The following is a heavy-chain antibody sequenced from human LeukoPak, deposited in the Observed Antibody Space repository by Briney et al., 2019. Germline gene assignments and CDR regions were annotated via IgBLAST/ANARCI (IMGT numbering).Heavy chain of an antibody. CDR1: GYTFTSYG. J-gene: IGHJ4*02. CDR2: INPNSGGT. D-gene: IGHD6-13*01. CDR3: ARLNDGLLLGIAAAGRRFDY. V-gene: IGHV1-2*02. Sequence: ASVKVSCKASGYTFTSYGISWVRQAPGQGLEWMGWINPNSGGTNYAQKFQGRVTMTRDMSTSTVYMELSSLRSEDTAVYYCARLNDGLLLGIAAAGRRFDYWGQGTLVTVSS.